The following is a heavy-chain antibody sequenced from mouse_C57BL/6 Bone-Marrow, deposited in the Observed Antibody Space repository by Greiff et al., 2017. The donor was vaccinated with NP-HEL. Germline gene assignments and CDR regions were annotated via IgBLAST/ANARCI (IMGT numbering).Heavy chain of an antibody. Sequence: QVQLQQPGAELVKPGASVKLSCKASGYTFTSYWMHWVKQRPGQGLEWIGMIHPNSGSTNYNEKFKSKATLTVDKSSSTAYMQLSSLTSEDSAVYYCARDEDYGSSYVRLYYAMDYWGQGTSVTVSS. CDR2: IHPNSGST. J-gene: IGHJ4*01. CDR1: GYTFTSYW. V-gene: IGHV1-64*01. CDR3: ARDEDYGSSYVRLYYAMDY. D-gene: IGHD1-1*01.